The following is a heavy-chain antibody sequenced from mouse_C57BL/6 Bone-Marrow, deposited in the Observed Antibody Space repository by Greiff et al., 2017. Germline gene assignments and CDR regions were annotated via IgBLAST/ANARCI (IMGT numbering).Heavy chain of an antibody. D-gene: IGHD2-5*01. V-gene: IGHV1-50*01. Sequence: VQLQQPGAELVKPGASVKLSCKASGYTFTSYWVQWVKQRPGQGLEWIGEIDPSDSYTNYNQKFKGKATLTVDTSSSTAYMQLSSLTSEDSAVYYCARDSNYVDYYAMDYWGQGTSVTVSS. CDR1: GYTFTSYW. J-gene: IGHJ4*01. CDR2: IDPSDSYT. CDR3: ARDSNYVDYYAMDY.